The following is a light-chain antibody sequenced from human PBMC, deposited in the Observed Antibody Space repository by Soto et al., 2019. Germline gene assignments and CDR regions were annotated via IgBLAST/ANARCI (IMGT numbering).Light chain of an antibody. J-gene: IGKJ1*01. CDR1: QSVNRY. CDR2: DAS. V-gene: IGKV3-11*01. Sequence: ETVLTQSPATLSLSPGDRATLSSRASQSVNRYLAWYQQKPGQAPRLLIYDASNRATGIPARFSGSGSGTDFTLTISSLEPEDFAVYYCQQRTNWPPWTFGQGTRVEIK. CDR3: QQRTNWPPWT.